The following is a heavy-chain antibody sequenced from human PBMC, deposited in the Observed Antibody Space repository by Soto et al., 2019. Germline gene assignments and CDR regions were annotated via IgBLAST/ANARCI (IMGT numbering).Heavy chain of an antibody. CDR2: ISSSISTM. V-gene: IGHV3-48*02. J-gene: IGHJ4*02. D-gene: IGHD5-18*01. CDR3: AREVRETAVADFDY. CDR1: GFTFSSYS. Sequence: EVQLVESGGGLVQPGGSLRLSCAASGFTFSSYSMNWLRQAPGKGLEWLSYISSSISTMHYADSVKGRFTISRDNAKNSLYLQINSLRDEDTAVYYCAREVRETAVADFDYWGQGTLVTVSS.